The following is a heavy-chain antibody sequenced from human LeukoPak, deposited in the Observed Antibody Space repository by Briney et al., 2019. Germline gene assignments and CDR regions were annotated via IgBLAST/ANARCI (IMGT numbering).Heavy chain of an antibody. CDR1: GGSISSSSYY. CDR3: ARVPDGSTQFDY. Sequence: SETLSLTCTVSGGSISSSSYYWGWVRQPPGKGLEWIGSIYYSGSTYYNPSLKSRVTISVDTSKNQFSLELSSVTAADTAVYYCARVPDGSTQFDYWGQGTLVTVSS. J-gene: IGHJ4*02. CDR2: IYYSGST. V-gene: IGHV4-39*07. D-gene: IGHD1-26*01.